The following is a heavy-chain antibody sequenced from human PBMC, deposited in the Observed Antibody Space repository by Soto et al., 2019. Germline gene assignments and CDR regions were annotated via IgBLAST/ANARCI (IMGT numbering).Heavy chain of an antibody. J-gene: IGHJ3*01. D-gene: IGHD2-15*01. Sequence: EVQLVESGGGLVKPGGSLRLSCAASGFTFSSYSMNWVRQAPGKGLEWVSSISSSSSYIYYADSVKGRFTISRDNAKNSLYLQMSSLRAEDTAVYYCARDPGYCSGGTCRTAAFDFWGQGTMVTVSS. CDR1: GFTFSSYS. CDR2: ISSSSSYI. CDR3: ARDPGYCSGGTCRTAAFDF. V-gene: IGHV3-21*01.